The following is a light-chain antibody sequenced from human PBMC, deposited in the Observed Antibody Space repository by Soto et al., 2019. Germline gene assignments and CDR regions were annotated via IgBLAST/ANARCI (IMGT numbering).Light chain of an antibody. V-gene: IGKV3-20*01. J-gene: IGKJ2*01. CDR2: GAS. Sequence: ENVLTQSPGTLSLFPGERATLSCTASQSITLNYLAWYQQKPGQAPRLLISGASSRATGIPDRFSGSGSGTDFTLNISRLEPEDFAVYYCQQYGSSPYTFGQGTKVESK. CDR1: QSITLNY. CDR3: QQYGSSPYT.